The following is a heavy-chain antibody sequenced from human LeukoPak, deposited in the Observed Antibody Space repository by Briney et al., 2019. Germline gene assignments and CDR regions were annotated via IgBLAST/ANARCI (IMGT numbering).Heavy chain of an antibody. V-gene: IGHV1-2*02. CDR1: GYTFTGYY. CDR2: INPNSGGT. CDR3: ARWARGEPTLRRPLDY. D-gene: IGHD1-26*01. J-gene: IGHJ4*02. Sequence: GASVKVSCKASGYTFTGYYMHWVRQAPGQGLEWMGWINPNSGGTNYAQKFQGRVTMTRDTSISTAYMELSRLRSDDTAVYYCARWARGEPTLRRPLDYWGQGTLVTVSS.